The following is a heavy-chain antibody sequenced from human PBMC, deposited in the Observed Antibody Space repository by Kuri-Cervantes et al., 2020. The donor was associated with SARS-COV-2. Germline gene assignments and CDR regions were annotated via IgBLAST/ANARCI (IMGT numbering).Heavy chain of an antibody. V-gene: IGHV5-51*01. J-gene: IGHJ3*01. CDR3: ARTRGSYYTDAFDL. D-gene: IGHD1-26*01. Sequence: GGSLRLSCKGSGFRFTTYWIGWVRQMPGKGLEWMAIIYPTDSDTRYSPSFQGQVTISVDKSISTAYLQWSSLKASDSAMYYCARTRGSYYTDAFDLWGQGTTVTVSS. CDR2: IYPTDSDT. CDR1: GFRFTTYW.